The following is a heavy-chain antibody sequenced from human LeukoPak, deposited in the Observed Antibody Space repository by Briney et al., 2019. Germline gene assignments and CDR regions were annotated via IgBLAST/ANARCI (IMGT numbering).Heavy chain of an antibody. CDR1: GHTFTSYG. Sequence: ASVKVSCKASGHTFTSYGISWVRQAPGQGLEWMGWISAYNGNTNYAQKLQGRVTMTTDTSTSTAYMDLRSLRSDDTAVYYCARKLYDSSRYGQTYYFDYWGQGTLVTVSS. D-gene: IGHD3-22*01. CDR2: ISAYNGNT. CDR3: ARKLYDSSRYGQTYYFDY. J-gene: IGHJ4*02. V-gene: IGHV1-18*01.